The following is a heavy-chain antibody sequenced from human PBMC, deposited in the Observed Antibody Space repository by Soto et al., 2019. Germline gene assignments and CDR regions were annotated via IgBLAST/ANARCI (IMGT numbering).Heavy chain of an antibody. D-gene: IGHD2-2*01. V-gene: IGHV1-69*06. J-gene: IGHJ4*02. Sequence: ASVEVSCKASGGTFNNYVSSWVRQAPGQGLEWMAGIIPIFGTPNYAQKFQGRVTITADKSTSTAYMELNSLRSEDTAVYYCAGRCDGTNCLAHFDYWGQGTLVTVSS. CDR3: AGRCDGTNCLAHFDY. CDR2: IIPIFGTP. CDR1: GGTFNNYV.